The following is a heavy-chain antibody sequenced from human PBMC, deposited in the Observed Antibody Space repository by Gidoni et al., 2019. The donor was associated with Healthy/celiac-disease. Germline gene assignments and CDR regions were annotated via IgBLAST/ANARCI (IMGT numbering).Heavy chain of an antibody. V-gene: IGHV3-33*01. Sequence: QVQLVESGGGVVQPGRSLRLPCAASGFTLRSYCMHWVRQAPGKGLEWVAVIWYDGSNKYYADSVKGRFTISRDNSKNTLYLQMNSLRAEDTAVYYCARDQGATVTTFDYWGQGTLVTVSS. J-gene: IGHJ4*02. CDR3: ARDQGATVTTFDY. CDR1: GFTLRSYC. CDR2: IWYDGSNK. D-gene: IGHD4-4*01.